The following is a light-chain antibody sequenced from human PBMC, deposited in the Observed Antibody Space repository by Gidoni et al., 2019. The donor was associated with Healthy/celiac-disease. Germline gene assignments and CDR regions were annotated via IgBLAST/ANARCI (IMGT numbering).Light chain of an antibody. CDR3: QQYNNWPPYT. CDR1: PSVSSN. J-gene: IGKJ2*01. V-gene: IGKV3-15*01. Sequence: IVMTQSPATLSVSPGERATLSCRASPSVSSNLAWYQQKPGQAPRPLIYGASTRATGIPARFSGSGSGTEFTLTISSLQSEDFAVYYCQQYNNWPPYTFGQGTKLEIK. CDR2: GAS.